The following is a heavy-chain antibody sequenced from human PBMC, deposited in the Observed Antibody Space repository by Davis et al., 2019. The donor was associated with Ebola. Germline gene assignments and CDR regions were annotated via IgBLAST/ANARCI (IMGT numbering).Heavy chain of an antibody. V-gene: IGHV1-8*01. CDR3: ARESYDILTGYTPFDY. Sequence: ASVKVSCKASGYTFTSYDINWVRQATGQGLEWMGWMNPNSGNTGYAQKFQGRVTMTRNTSISTAYMELSSLRSEDTAVYYCARESYDILTGYTPFDYWGQGTLVTVSS. CDR2: MNPNSGNT. D-gene: IGHD3-9*01. J-gene: IGHJ4*02. CDR1: GYTFTSYD.